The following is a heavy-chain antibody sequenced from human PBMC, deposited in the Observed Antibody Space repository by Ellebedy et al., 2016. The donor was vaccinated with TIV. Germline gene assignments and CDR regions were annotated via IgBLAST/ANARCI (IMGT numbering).Heavy chain of an antibody. J-gene: IGHJ4*02. V-gene: IGHV3-21*01. CDR1: GFTFSSYS. Sequence: GESLKISCAASGFTFSSYSMNWVRQAPGKGLEWVSSISSSSSYIYYADSVTGRFTISRDNAKNSLYLQMNSLRAEDTAVYYCARAQRGYCSGGSCYSSQVFDYWGQGTLVTVSS. D-gene: IGHD2-15*01. CDR2: ISSSSSYI. CDR3: ARAQRGYCSGGSCYSSQVFDY.